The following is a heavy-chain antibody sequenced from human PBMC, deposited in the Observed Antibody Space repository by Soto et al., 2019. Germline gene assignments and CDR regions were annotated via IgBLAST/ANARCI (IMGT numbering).Heavy chain of an antibody. D-gene: IGHD5-12*01. J-gene: IGHJ4*02. CDR1: GASISYGGFS. CDR2: ISHLENT. CDR3: VRGGGYDPFDY. V-gene: IGHV4-30-2*06. Sequence: SGTLSLTCTVSGASISYGGFSLSWIRQSPGKGLEWIGYISHLENTYFHPSFKSRLTMSIDRSRNQFSLNLSSVTAADRAVYYCVRGGGYDPFDYWGQGVLVTVSS.